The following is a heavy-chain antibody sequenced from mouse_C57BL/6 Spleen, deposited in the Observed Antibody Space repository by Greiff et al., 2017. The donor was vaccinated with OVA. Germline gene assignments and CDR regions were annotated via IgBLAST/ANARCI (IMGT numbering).Heavy chain of an antibody. D-gene: IGHD2-5*01. CDR1: GYTFTSYW. J-gene: IGHJ3*01. V-gene: IGHV1-7*01. Sequence: QVQLKQSGAELAKPGASVKLSCKASGYTFTSYWMHWVKQRPGQGLEWIGYINPSSGYTKYNQKFKDKPTLTADKSSSTAYMQLSSLTYEDSAVYYWANSNAWFAYWGQGTLVTVSA. CDR2: INPSSGYT. CDR3: ANSNAWFAY.